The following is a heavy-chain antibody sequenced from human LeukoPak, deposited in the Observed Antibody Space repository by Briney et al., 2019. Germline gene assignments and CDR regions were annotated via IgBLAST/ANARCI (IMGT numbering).Heavy chain of an antibody. CDR3: ARWGGFGEFYFDY. J-gene: IGHJ4*02. D-gene: IGHD3-10*01. Sequence: GGSLRLSCAASGFTVSSNYMSWVRQALGKGLEWVSVIYSGGSTYYADSVKGRFTISRDNSKNTMYLQMNSLRAEDTAVYYCARWGGFGEFYFDYWGQGTLVTVSS. CDR1: GFTVSSNY. CDR2: IYSGGST. V-gene: IGHV3-66*01.